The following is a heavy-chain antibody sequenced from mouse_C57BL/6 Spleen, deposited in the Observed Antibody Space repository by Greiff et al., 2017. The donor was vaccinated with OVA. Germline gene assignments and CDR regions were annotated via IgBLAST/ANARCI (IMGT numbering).Heavy chain of an antibody. V-gene: IGHV1-81*01. J-gene: IGHJ2*01. D-gene: IGHD1-1*01. CDR3: ARRGEFITTVVATDY. CDR1: GYTFTSSG. CDR2: LYPRSGNT. Sequence: QVQLQQSGAELARPGASVKLSCKASGYTFTSSGISWVKQRTGQGLEWIGELYPRSGNTYSNEKFKGKTTLTADKSSSTAYMELRSLTSEDSAVYFCARRGEFITTVVATDYWGQGTTLTVSS.